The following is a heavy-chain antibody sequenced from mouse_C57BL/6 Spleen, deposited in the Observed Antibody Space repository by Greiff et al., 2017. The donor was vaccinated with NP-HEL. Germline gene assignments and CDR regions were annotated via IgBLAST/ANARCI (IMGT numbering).Heavy chain of an antibody. Sequence: EVQLMESGGGLVKPGGSLKLSCAASGFTFSSYTMSWVRQTPEKRLEWVATISGGGGNTYYPDSVKGRFTISRDNAKNTLYLQMSSLRSEDTALYYCARRALAWFAYWGQGTLVTVSA. CDR3: ARRALAWFAY. J-gene: IGHJ3*01. V-gene: IGHV5-9*01. D-gene: IGHD3-1*01. CDR2: ISGGGGNT. CDR1: GFTFSSYT.